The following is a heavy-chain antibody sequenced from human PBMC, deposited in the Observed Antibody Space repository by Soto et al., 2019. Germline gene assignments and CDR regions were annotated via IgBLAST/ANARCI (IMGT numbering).Heavy chain of an antibody. V-gene: IGHV4-39*01. CDR2: IYYSGNT. Sequence: QLQLQESGPGLVKPSETLSLTCTVSGGSISSNVHYWGWIRQPPGKKLEWIGNIYYSGNTFYNPSLKSRVTVSVDTSKRQFSLKLSSVTATDTAVYYCARQPYGSGSHFDYWGQGALVTVSA. CDR1: GGSISSNVHY. D-gene: IGHD3-10*01. CDR3: ARQPYGSGSHFDY. J-gene: IGHJ4*02.